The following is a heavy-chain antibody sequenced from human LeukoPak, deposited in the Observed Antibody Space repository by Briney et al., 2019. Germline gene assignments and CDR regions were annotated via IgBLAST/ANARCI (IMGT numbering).Heavy chain of an antibody. Sequence: GSLRLSCAASGFTVSSNYMSWVRQAPGKGLEWVSVIYSGGSTYYADSVKGRFTISRDNSKNTLYIQMNSLRAEDTAVYYCASSTTVVIIDAFDIWGQGTMVTVSS. V-gene: IGHV3-53*01. CDR2: IYSGGST. CDR3: ASSTTVVIIDAFDI. J-gene: IGHJ3*02. D-gene: IGHD4-23*01. CDR1: GFTVSSNY.